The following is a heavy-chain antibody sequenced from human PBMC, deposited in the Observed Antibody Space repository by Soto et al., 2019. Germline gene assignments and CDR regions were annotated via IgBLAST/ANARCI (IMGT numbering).Heavy chain of an antibody. Sequence: SETLSLTCTVSGGSISSSSYYWGWIRQPPGKGLEWIGSIYYSGSTYYNPSLKSRVTISVDTSKNQFSLKLSSVTAADTAVYYCARLQVDTAKANQIDYYYYGMDVWGQGTTVTVSS. CDR2: IYYSGST. V-gene: IGHV4-39*01. CDR3: ARLQVDTAKANQIDYYYYGMDV. CDR1: GGSISSSSYY. D-gene: IGHD5-18*01. J-gene: IGHJ6*02.